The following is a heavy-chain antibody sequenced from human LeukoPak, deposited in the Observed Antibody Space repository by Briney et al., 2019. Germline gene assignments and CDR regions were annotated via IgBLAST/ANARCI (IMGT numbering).Heavy chain of an antibody. Sequence: GGSLRLSCAASAFTFPSYGMHWVRQAPGKGLEWVAFIRYDGSNKYYADSVKGRFTISRDNSKNTLYLQMNGHRSGDTSVYYGARGVAARAYGYWGQGTLVTVSS. CDR1: AFTFPSYG. J-gene: IGHJ4*02. CDR2: IRYDGSNK. CDR3: ARGVAARAYGY. V-gene: IGHV3-30*02. D-gene: IGHD6-6*01.